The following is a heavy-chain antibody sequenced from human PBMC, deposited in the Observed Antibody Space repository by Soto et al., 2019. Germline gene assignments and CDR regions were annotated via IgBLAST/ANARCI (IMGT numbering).Heavy chain of an antibody. J-gene: IGHJ6*02. CDR2: ISYDGSNK. V-gene: IGHV3-30*18. CDR3: AKSLIAVAGNKDNYYGMDV. CDR1: GFTFRSYG. D-gene: IGHD6-19*01. Sequence: PGGSLRLSCAASGFTFRSYGMHWVRQAPGKGLEWVAVISYDGSNKYYADSVKGRFTISRDNSKNTLYLQMNSLRAEDTAVHYCAKSLIAVAGNKDNYYGMDVWGQGTTVTVSS.